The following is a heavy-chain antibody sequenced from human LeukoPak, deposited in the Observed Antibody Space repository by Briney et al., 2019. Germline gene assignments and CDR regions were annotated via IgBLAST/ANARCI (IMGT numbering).Heavy chain of an antibody. CDR3: AKVFVDIVVVPAALYYMDV. CDR1: GFTFRSYA. J-gene: IGHJ6*03. D-gene: IGHD2-2*03. Sequence: TGGSLRLSCAASGFTFRSYAMRWGRQAPRRGVESVSHISGGSGRPYYADSVKARFTISRDNSMNTLYLQMNSLRAEDTAVYYCAKVFVDIVVVPAALYYMDVWGKGTTVTVSS. V-gene: IGHV3-23*01. CDR2: ISGGSGRP.